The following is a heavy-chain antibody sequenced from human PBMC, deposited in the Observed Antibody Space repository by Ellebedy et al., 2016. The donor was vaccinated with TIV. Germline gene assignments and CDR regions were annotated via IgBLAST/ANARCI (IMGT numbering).Heavy chain of an antibody. V-gene: IGHV3-23*01. CDR1: GFTFSSYA. CDR3: AKVRSYCGSTTCLTPHGLDV. D-gene: IGHD2-2*01. J-gene: IGHJ6*02. CDR2: ISYSGSST. Sequence: PGGSLRLSCTASGFTFSSYAMSWVRQAPGKGLEWVSGISYSGSSTYYADAVKGRFTISRDNSKNTLYLQMDSLRAEDTAVYYCAKVRSYCGSTTCLTPHGLDVWGQGTTVTVSS.